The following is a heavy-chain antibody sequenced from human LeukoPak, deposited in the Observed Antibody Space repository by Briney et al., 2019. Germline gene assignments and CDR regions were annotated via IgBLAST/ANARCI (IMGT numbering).Heavy chain of an antibody. D-gene: IGHD5-24*01. CDR1: GFTLSGYE. J-gene: IGHJ5*02. CDR2: ISPSGGNI. V-gene: IGHV3-48*03. Sequence: GGSLRLSRAPSGFTLSGYELIWVRQAPGKGLEWVSYISPSGGNIYYADSVKGRFTISRDNAKDALYLQMNSLRAEDTAVYYCGSCAVHGAGDGDDLWGQGTLVTVSS. CDR3: GSCAVHGAGDGDDL.